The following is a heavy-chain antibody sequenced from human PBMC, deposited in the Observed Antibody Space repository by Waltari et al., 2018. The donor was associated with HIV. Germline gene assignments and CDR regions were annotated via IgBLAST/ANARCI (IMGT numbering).Heavy chain of an antibody. CDR1: GGSSSNYY. V-gene: IGHV4-34*02. Sequence: QVQLQQWGTGLLKPSETLSLTCAVQGGSSSNYYWSWLRQPPGKGLEWIAEINHSGRTNYTPSLKSRLTISVDTSKTQFSVKLTSVTAADTAVYFCARGQYGPGSREDYCGQGTLVTVAS. D-gene: IGHD3-10*01. J-gene: IGHJ4*02. CDR3: ARGQYGPGSREDY. CDR2: INHSGRT.